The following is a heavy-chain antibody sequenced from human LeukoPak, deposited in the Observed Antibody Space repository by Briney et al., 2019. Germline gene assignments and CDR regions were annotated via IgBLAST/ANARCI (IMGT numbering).Heavy chain of an antibody. J-gene: IGHJ4*02. D-gene: IGHD5-24*01. Sequence: GASVKVSCKASGYTFTGHYMHWVRQAPGQGLEWMGRIDINSDGTTFAHHFQGRVTLTRDTSISTGYMELSGLTSDDTAVYYCATNRVGSSFDYWGQGTLVSVSS. CDR2: IDINSDGT. V-gene: IGHV1-2*02. CDR3: ATNRVGSSFDY. CDR1: GYTFTGHY.